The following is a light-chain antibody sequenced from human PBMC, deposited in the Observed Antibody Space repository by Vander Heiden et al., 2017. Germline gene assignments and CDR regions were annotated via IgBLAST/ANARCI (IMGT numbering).Light chain of an antibody. V-gene: IGKV4-1*01. CDR2: WAS. CDR3: QQYYSTPLT. CDR1: QSVLYSSNNENY. Sequence: IVMTQSPDSLAASLCERATINCKSSQSVLYSSNNENYLAWYQQKPGQPPKLLIYWASTRESGVPDRFSGSGSGTDFTLTISSLQAEDVAVYYCQQYYSTPLTFGGGTKVEIK. J-gene: IGKJ4*01.